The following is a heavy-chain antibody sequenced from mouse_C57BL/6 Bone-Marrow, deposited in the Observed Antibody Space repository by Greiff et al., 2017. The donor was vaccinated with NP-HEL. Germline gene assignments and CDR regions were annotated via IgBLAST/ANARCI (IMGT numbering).Heavy chain of an antibody. J-gene: IGHJ2*01. CDR3: ARTIYDGYFEDY. CDR1: GYAFTNYL. D-gene: IGHD2-3*01. CDR2: INPGSGGT. Sequence: VQLQQSGAELVRPGTSVKVSCKASGYAFTNYLIEWVKQRPGQGLEWIGVINPGSGGTNYNEKFKGKATLTADKSSSTAYMQLSSLTSEDSAVYFCARTIYDGYFEDYWGQGTTLTVSS. V-gene: IGHV1-54*01.